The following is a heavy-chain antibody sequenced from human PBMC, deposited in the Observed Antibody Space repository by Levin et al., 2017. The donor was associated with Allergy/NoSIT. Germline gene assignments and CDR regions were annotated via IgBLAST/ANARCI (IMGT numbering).Heavy chain of an antibody. D-gene: IGHD2-2*01. V-gene: IGHV3-21*01. J-gene: IGHJ5*02. CDR3: VRGGGVPAAFWFDP. CDR2: ISPTATFI. CDR1: GFTFSTYS. Sequence: GESLKISCAASGFTFSTYSMHWIRQAPGKGLQWVSSISPTATFIHYADSVKGRFTISRDNSKNSLYFHMTNLTVDDTGVYYCVRGGGVPAAFWFDPRGQGTLVTVSS.